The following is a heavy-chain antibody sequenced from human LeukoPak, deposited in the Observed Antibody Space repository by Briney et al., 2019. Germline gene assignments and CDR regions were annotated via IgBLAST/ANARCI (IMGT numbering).Heavy chain of an antibody. CDR2: ISSSSSYI. CDR3: ARAFDYAFDY. CDR1: GFTFSSYS. D-gene: IGHD4-17*01. V-gene: IGHV3-21*01. J-gene: IGHJ4*02. Sequence: PAGSLRLSCAASGFTFSSYSTNWVRQAPGKGLEWVSSISSSSSYIYYADSVKGRFTISRDNAKNSLYLQMNSLRAEDTAVYYCARAFDYAFDYWGQGTLVTVSS.